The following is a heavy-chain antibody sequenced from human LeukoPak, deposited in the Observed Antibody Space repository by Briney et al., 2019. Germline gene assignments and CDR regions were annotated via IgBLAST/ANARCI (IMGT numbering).Heavy chain of an antibody. J-gene: IGHJ3*01. CDR2: IFASGGDT. CDR3: AKDPNGDYVGAFDF. V-gene: IGHV3-23*01. D-gene: IGHD4-17*01. Sequence: GGSLRLSCAASGLTLSNYAMMWVRQAPGKGLEWVSDIFASGGDTRYADSVRGRFTISRDNSRNTLFLQMNSLTADDTAVYYCAKDPNGDYVGAFDFWGQGTMVTVSS. CDR1: GLTLSNYA.